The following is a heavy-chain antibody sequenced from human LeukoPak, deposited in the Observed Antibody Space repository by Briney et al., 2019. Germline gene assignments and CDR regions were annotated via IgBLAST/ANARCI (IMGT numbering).Heavy chain of an antibody. CDR3: ARAPVLRGATTFDY. Sequence: RTSGTLSLTCTVSGGSISSYYWSWIRQPPGKGLEWIGYIYYSGSTNYNPSLKSRVTISVDTSKNQFSLKLSSVTAADTAVYYCARAPVLRGATTFDYWGQGTLVTVSS. V-gene: IGHV4-59*01. J-gene: IGHJ4*02. CDR2: IYYSGST. D-gene: IGHD1-26*01. CDR1: GGSISSYY.